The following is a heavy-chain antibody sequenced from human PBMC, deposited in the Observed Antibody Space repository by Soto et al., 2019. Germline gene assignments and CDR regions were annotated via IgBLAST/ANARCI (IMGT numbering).Heavy chain of an antibody. CDR2: ISSSSSTI. Sequence: EVQLVESGGGLVQPGGSLRLSCAASGFTFSSYSMNWVRQAPGKGLEWVSYISSSSSTIYYADSVKGRFTISRDNAKNSLYLQMNNLRAEDTAVYYCARDSGDYYFDYWGQGTLVTVSS. D-gene: IGHD4-17*01. CDR1: GFTFSSYS. J-gene: IGHJ4*02. CDR3: ARDSGDYYFDY. V-gene: IGHV3-48*01.